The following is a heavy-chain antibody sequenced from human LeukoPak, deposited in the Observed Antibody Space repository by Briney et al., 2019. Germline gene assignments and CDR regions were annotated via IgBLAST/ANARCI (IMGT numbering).Heavy chain of an antibody. J-gene: IGHJ5*02. Sequence: GGSLRLSCAASGFTFSGSAIHWARQSSGKGLEWVGQIDKKDKGYATATAYAASVKGRYTISRDDSINTAYLQMKSLKTEDTALYYCTRDSGTYNWFDPWGQGTLVTVSS. D-gene: IGHD1-26*01. CDR2: IDKKDKGYATAT. CDR3: TRDSGTYNWFDP. CDR1: GFTFSGSA. V-gene: IGHV3-73*01.